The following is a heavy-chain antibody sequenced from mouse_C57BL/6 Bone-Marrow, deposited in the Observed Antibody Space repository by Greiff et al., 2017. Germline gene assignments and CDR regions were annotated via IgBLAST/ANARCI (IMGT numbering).Heavy chain of an antibody. CDR2: IHPNSGST. Sequence: QVHVKQPGAELVKPGASVKLSCKASGYTFTSYWMHWVKQRPGQGLEWIGMIHPNSGSTNYNEKFKSKATLTVDKSSSTAYMQLSSLTSEDSAVYYCARFDQSAYWGQGTLVTVSA. J-gene: IGHJ3*01. CDR1: GYTFTSYW. CDR3: ARFDQSAY. V-gene: IGHV1-64*01.